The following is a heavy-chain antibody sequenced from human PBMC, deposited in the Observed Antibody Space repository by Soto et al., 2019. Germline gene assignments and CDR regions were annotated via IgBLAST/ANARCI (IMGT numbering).Heavy chain of an antibody. V-gene: IGHV4-59*08. CDR3: ARLVGRDWFDP. Sequence: PSETLSLTCTVSGGSISNYYWSWIRQPPGKGLEWIGYIYYSGNTNYNPSLKSRVTISVDTSKHQFSLKLTSVTAADTAVYYCARLVGRDWFDPWGPGPLVTVSS. CDR1: GGSISNYY. D-gene: IGHD2-2*01. CDR2: IYYSGNT. J-gene: IGHJ5*02.